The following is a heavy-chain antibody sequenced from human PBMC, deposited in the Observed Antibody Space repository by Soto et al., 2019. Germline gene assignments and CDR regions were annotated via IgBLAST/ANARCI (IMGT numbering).Heavy chain of an antibody. CDR2: LIPIFGTA. J-gene: IGHJ6*04. CDR1: GGTFSRYS. V-gene: IGHV1-69*01. CDR3: ARAAVTGRYYGLDV. D-gene: IGHD4-17*01. Sequence: QVQLVQSGAEVKKPGSSVKVSCKASGGTFSRYSISWVRQAPGQGFEWMGGLIPIFGTANYAQKFQGRVTITADDPTSTAYMELSSLRSEDTAVYYCARAAVTGRYYGLDVWGIGTTVTVSS.